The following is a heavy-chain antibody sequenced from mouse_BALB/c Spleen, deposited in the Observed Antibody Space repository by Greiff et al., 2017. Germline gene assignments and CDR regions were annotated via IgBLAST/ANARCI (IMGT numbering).Heavy chain of an antibody. CDR2: ISYSGST. CDR3: ARRLLRDYYFDY. CDR1: GYSITSDYA. D-gene: IGHD1-1*01. Sequence: EVQLQESGPGLVKPSQSLSLTCTVTGYSITSDYAWNWIRQFPGNKLEWMGYISYSGSTSYNPSLKSRISITRDTSKNQFFLQLNSVTTEDTATYYCARRLLRDYYFDYWGQGTTLTVSS. V-gene: IGHV3-2*02. J-gene: IGHJ2*01.